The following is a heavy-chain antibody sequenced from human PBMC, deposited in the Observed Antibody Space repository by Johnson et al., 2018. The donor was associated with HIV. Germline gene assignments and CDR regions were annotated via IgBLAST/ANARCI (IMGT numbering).Heavy chain of an antibody. V-gene: IGHV3-43D*03. Sequence: VQLVESGGVVVQPGGSLRLSCAVSGFTFDDYAMHWVRQPPGKGLEWVSLISWDGNSTYYADSVKGRFTISRDNSKNTLYLQMNSLRAEDTAVYYCAKVRRGSSWYIAFDIWGQGTMVTVSS. CDR2: ISWDGNST. J-gene: IGHJ3*02. CDR1: GFTFDDYA. CDR3: AKVRRGSSWYIAFDI. D-gene: IGHD6-13*01.